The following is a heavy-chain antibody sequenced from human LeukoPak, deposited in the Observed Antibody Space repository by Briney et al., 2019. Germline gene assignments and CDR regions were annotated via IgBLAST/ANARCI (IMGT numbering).Heavy chain of an antibody. CDR2: IYTSGST. J-gene: IGHJ4*02. CDR3: ASTLYYDSSGYSLY. CDR1: GGSISSGSYY. V-gene: IGHV4-61*02. D-gene: IGHD3-22*01. Sequence: SETLSLTCTVSGGSISSGSYYWSWIRQPAGKGLEWIGRIYTSGSTNYNPSLKSRVTISVDTSKNQFSLKLSSVTAADTAVYYCASTLYYDSSGYSLYWGQGTLVTVSS.